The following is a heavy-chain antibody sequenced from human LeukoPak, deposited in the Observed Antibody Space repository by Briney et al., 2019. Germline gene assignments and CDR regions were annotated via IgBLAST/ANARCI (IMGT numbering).Heavy chain of an antibody. D-gene: IGHD1-1*01. Sequence: GESLKISCKGSGYSFASYWIGWVRQMPGKGLEWMGIIYPGDSDTRYSPSFQGQVTISADKSISTAYLQWSSLKASDTAMYYCARGRVGNWNDLRRYNWFDPWGQGTLVTVSS. J-gene: IGHJ5*02. CDR1: GYSFASYW. CDR3: ARGRVGNWNDLRRYNWFDP. V-gene: IGHV5-51*01. CDR2: IYPGDSDT.